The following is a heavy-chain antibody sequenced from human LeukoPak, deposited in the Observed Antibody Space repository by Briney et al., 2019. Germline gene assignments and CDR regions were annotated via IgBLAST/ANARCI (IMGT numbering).Heavy chain of an antibody. CDR3: VRDGSYYDSSGYYYLY. J-gene: IGHJ4*02. V-gene: IGHV1-69*13. D-gene: IGHD3-22*01. CDR2: ITPMFGTA. CDR1: GGTFSSYA. Sequence: ASVKVSCKASGGTFSSYAISWVRQAPGQGLEWMGGITPMFGTANYAQKFQGRVTITADESTSTAYMELSSLKSEDTAVYYCVRDGSYYDSSGYYYLYWGQGTLVTVSS.